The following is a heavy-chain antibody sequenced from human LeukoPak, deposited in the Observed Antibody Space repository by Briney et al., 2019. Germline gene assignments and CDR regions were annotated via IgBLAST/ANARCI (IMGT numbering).Heavy chain of an antibody. CDR3: AKVSVGPLSRPTHVALYYGVDV. V-gene: IGHV3-23*01. CDR1: GFTFHKFA. J-gene: IGHJ6*02. D-gene: IGHD2-8*01. CDR2: IGSSGATT. Sequence: GSLRVSCEASGFTFHKFAMSCVRQAPGKGPEWVSAIGSSGATTFYADSVKGRCTISRDNSKNTVYLEMNSLRAEDTAIYYCAKVSVGPLSRPTHVALYYGVDVGGQGTTVTVSS.